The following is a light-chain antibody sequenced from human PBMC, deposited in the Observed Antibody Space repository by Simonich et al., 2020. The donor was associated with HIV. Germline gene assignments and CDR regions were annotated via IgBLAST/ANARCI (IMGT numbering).Light chain of an antibody. CDR1: QGISRW. CDR2: AAS. CDR3: QQANSFPV. J-gene: IGKJ3*01. V-gene: IGKV1-12*01. Sequence: DIQMTQSPSSVSSSVGDRVTITCRASQGISRWLAWYQQKPGKAPKLLMYAASSLQSGVPSRFTGSGAGTKFTLTISSLQPEDFATYYCQQANSFPVFGPGTKVDIK.